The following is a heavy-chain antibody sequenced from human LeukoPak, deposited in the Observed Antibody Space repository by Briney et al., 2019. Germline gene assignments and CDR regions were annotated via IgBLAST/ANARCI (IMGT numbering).Heavy chain of an antibody. V-gene: IGHV3-48*03. Sequence: PGGSLRLSCAASGFTFSSYEMNWVRQAPGKGLEWVSYISSSGSTIYYADSVKGRFTISRDNAKNSLYLQMNSLRAEDTAVYYCARDQLRYFDWSTYYYGMDVWGQGTTVTVPS. J-gene: IGHJ6*02. CDR1: GFTFSSYE. CDR3: ARDQLRYFDWSTYYYGMDV. D-gene: IGHD3-9*01. CDR2: ISSSGSTI.